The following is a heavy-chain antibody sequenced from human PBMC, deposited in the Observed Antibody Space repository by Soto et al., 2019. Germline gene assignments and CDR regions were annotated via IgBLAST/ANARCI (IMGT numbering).Heavy chain of an antibody. Sequence: SETLSLTCAVSGGSISSGGYSWSWIRQPPGNGLELIGYIYYSGSTYYNPSLKSRVTMSVDRSKNHFSLTLSSVTAAETTVYDCSRGRVTTTPYYPYYYYYGMDVWGQGTTVTVSS. CDR1: GGSISSGGYS. V-gene: IGHV4-30-2*01. J-gene: IGHJ6*02. CDR3: SRGRVTTTPYYPYYYYYGMDV. CDR2: IYYSGST. D-gene: IGHD4-17*01.